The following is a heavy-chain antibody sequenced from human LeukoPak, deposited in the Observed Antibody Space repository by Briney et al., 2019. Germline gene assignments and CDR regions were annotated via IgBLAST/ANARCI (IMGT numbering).Heavy chain of an antibody. Sequence: SETLSLTCTVSGDSFSSYYWSWIRQPAGKGLEWIGRFYTSGNTNYNPSLKSRVSMSVDTSKNQFSLKLTSVTAADTAVYYCAAGDYFDSWGQGTLVTVSS. V-gene: IGHV4-4*07. CDR2: FYTSGNT. J-gene: IGHJ4*02. CDR1: GDSFSSYY. CDR3: AAGDYFDS.